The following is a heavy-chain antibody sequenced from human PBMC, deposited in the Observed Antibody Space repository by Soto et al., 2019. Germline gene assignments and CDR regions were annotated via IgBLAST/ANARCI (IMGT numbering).Heavy chain of an antibody. V-gene: IGHV1-18*01. CDR1: GYTFTSYG. CDR2: ISAYNGNT. J-gene: IGHJ4*02. D-gene: IGHD3-9*01. CDR3: ARDSITIFWPAPDY. Sequence: ASVKVSFKASGYTFTSYGISWVRQAPGQGLEWMGWISAYNGNTNYAQKLQGRVTMTADTSTSTAYMELRSLRSDDTAVYYCARDSITIFWPAPDYWGQGTLVTVSS.